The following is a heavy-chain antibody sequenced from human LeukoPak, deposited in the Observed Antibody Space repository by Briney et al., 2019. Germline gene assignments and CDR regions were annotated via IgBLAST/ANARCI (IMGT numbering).Heavy chain of an antibody. CDR3: ARGQYYDFWSGYSFAAFDI. CDR1: GYTFTSYY. J-gene: IGHJ3*02. Sequence: ASVKVSCKASGYTFTSYYMHWVRQAPGQGLEWMGIINPSGCSTSYAQKFEGRVTMTRDTSTSTVYMELSSLRSEDTAVYYCARGQYYDFWSGYSFAAFDIWGQGTMVTVSS. CDR2: INPSGCST. D-gene: IGHD3-3*01. V-gene: IGHV1-46*03.